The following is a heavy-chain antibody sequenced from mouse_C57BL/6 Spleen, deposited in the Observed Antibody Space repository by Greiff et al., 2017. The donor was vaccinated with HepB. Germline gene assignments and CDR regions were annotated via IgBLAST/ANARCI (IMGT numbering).Heavy chain of an antibody. CDR3: VRQGDPVYYYAMDY. Sequence: EVQLVESGGGLVQPKGSLKLSCAASGFSFNTYAMNWVRQAPGKGLEWVARIRSKSNNYATYYADSVKDRFTISRDDSESMLYLQMNNLKTEDTAMYYCVRQGDPVYYYAMDYWGQGTSVTVSS. J-gene: IGHJ4*01. V-gene: IGHV10-1*01. CDR2: IRSKSNNYAT. CDR1: GFSFNTYA. D-gene: IGHD3-3*01.